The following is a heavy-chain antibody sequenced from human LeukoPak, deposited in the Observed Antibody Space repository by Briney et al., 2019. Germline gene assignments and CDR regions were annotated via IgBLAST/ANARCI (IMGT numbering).Heavy chain of an antibody. CDR3: GRGGVPAAKDF. J-gene: IGHJ4*02. CDR2: IKEDGSQN. V-gene: IGHV3-7*01. CDR1: GFIFRKYW. Sequence: GGSLRLSCAASGFIFRKYWMSWVRQAPGEGLEWVANIKEDGSQNNYVDSVKGRFTISRDNARNLVYLQMNSLRGEDTAVYFCGRGGVPAAKDFWGQGTLVTVSS. D-gene: IGHD2-15*01.